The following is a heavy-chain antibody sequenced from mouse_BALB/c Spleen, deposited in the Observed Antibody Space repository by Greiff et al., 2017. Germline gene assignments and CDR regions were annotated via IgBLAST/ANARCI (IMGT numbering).Heavy chain of an antibody. V-gene: IGHV1-39*01. CDR3: ARSKNYPLYAMDY. CDR1: GYSFTDYI. D-gene: IGHD6-1*01. Sequence: EVQLQQTGPELVKPGASVKISCKASGYSFTDYIMLWVKQSHGKSLEWIGNINPYYGSTSYNLKFKGKATLTVDKSSSTAYMQLNSLTSEDSAVYYCARSKNYPLYAMDYWGQGTSVTVSS. CDR2: INPYYGST. J-gene: IGHJ4*01.